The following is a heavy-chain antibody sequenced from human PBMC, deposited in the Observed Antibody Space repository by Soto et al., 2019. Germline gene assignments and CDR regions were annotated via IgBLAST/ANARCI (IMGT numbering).Heavy chain of an antibody. CDR2: IYYSGST. V-gene: IGHV4-31*03. J-gene: IGHJ1*01. D-gene: IGHD3-22*01. CDR3: ARGGTMIVVVITEYFQH. CDR1: GGSISSGGYY. Sequence: SETLSLTCTVSGGSISSGGYYWSWIRQHPGKGLEWIGYIYYSGSTYYNPSLKSRVTISVDTSKNQFSLKLSSVTAADTAVYYCARGGTMIVVVITEYFQHWGQGTLVTVSS.